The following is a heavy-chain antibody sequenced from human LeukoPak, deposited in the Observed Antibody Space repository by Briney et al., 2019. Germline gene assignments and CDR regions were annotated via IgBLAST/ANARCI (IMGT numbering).Heavy chain of an antibody. CDR3: ARDRAGITMVRGVIMAPAFDI. D-gene: IGHD3-10*01. CDR1: GDSVSSNSAA. J-gene: IGHJ3*02. V-gene: IGHV6-1*01. CDR2: TYYRSKWYN. Sequence: SQTLSLTCAISGDSVSSNSAAWNWIRQSPSRGLEWLGRTYYRSKWYNDYAVSVNSRITINPDTSKNQFSLQLNSVTPEDTAVYYCARDRAGITMVRGVIMAPAFDIWGQGTLVTVSS.